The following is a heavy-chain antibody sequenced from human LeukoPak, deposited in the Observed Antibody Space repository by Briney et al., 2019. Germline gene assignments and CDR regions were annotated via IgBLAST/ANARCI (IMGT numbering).Heavy chain of an antibody. CDR1: GFTFSTYN. CDR3: ARREDYYGSGSYYFDY. D-gene: IGHD3-10*01. J-gene: IGHJ4*02. CDR2: ISGSNSYI. V-gene: IGHV3-21*01. Sequence: GGSLRLSCAASGFTFSTYNMNWVRQAPGKGLEWISSISGSNSYIHYADSVKGRFTISRDNAENSLYLQMNSLRVEDTAVYYCARREDYYGSGSYYFDYWGQGTLVTVSS.